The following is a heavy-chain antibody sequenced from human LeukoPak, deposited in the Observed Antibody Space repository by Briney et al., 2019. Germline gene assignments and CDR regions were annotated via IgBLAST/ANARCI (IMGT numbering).Heavy chain of an antibody. Sequence: GGSLRLSCAASGFTFSSYAMSWVRQAPGNGLEWVSYISSSSSTIYYADSVKGRFTICRDNAKNSLYLQMNSLRAEDTAVYYCARQDYGDYPPFDYWGQGTLVTVSS. V-gene: IGHV3-48*01. CDR1: GFTFSSYA. J-gene: IGHJ4*02. D-gene: IGHD4-17*01. CDR2: ISSSSSTI. CDR3: ARQDYGDYPPFDY.